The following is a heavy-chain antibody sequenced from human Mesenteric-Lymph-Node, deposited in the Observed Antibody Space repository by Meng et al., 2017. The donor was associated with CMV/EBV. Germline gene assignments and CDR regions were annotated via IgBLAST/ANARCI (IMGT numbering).Heavy chain of an antibody. CDR2: IDSSSSYK. D-gene: IGHD2-2*01. CDR1: GFTFSTYS. Sequence: GESLKISCAASGFTFSTYSMNWVRQAPGKGLEWVSSIDSSSSYKYYADSMKGRFTISRDNAKNSLYLQMNSLRADDMAVYYCARDSYNGLVPAAIDYWGQGTLVTVSS. J-gene: IGHJ4*02. CDR3: ARDSYNGLVPAAIDY. V-gene: IGHV3-21*01.